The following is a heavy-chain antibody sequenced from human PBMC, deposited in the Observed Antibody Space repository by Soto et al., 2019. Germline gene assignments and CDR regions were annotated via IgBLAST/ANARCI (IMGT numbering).Heavy chain of an antibody. CDR1: GGTFSSYA. CDR3: ARDIRTVVVVPAAMFHYFYYGIDV. V-gene: IGHV1-69*13. D-gene: IGHD2-2*01. J-gene: IGHJ6*02. CDR2: IIPIFGTA. Sequence: ASVKVSCKASGGTFSSYAISWVRQAPGQGLEWMGGIIPIFGTANYAQKFQGRVTITADESTSTAYMELSSLRSEDTAVYYCARDIRTVVVVPAAMFHYFYYGIDVWG.